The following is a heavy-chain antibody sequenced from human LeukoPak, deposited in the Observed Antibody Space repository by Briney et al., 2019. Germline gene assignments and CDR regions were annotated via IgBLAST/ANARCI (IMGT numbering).Heavy chain of an antibody. V-gene: IGHV1-18*01. Sequence: VASVKVSCKASGYTFTSYGISWVRQAPGQGLEWMGWISAYNGNTNYAQKLQGRVTMTTDTSTSTVYMELRSLRSDDTAVYYCARDRGLKRSSSLGRYWGQGTLVTVSS. CDR2: ISAYNGNT. D-gene: IGHD6-6*01. J-gene: IGHJ4*02. CDR1: GYTFTSYG. CDR3: ARDRGLKRSSSLGRY.